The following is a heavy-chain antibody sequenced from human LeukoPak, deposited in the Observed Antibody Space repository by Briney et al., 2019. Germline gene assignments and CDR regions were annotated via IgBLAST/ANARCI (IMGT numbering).Heavy chain of an antibody. V-gene: IGHV3-23*01. CDR2: ISGSGGST. CDR1: GFTFSSYA. CDR3: AIDTGSSGYYPPYYFDY. J-gene: IGHJ4*02. Sequence: GGSLRLSCAASGFTFSSYAMSWVRQAPGKGLEWVSAISGSGGSTYYADSVKGRFTISRDNSKNTLYLQMNSLRAEDTAVYYCAIDTGSSGYYPPYYFDYWGQGTLVTVSS. D-gene: IGHD3-22*01.